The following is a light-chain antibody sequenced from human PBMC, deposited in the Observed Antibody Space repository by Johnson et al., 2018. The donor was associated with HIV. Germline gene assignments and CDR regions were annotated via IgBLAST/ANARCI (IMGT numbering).Light chain of an antibody. CDR3: GTWDSSLSSGGG. Sequence: QSVLTQPTSVSAAPGQKVTISCSGSSSNIGNNYVSWYQQLPGTAPKLLIYENNKRPSGIPDRFSGSKSGTSATLGITGLQTGDEADYYCGTWDSSLSSGGGFGTGTRVTVL. CDR2: ENN. V-gene: IGLV1-51*02. J-gene: IGLJ1*01. CDR1: SSNIGNNY.